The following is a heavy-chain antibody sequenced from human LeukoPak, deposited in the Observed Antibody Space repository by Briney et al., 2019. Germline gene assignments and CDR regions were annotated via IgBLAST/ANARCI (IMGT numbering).Heavy chain of an antibody. V-gene: IGHV1-18*01. J-gene: IGHJ3*01. CDR1: GYRFKVYD. CDR2: INTYTGRA. Sequence: ASVKVSCKTSGYRFKVYDILWVRQAPGHGLDYVGWINTYTGRANYAQKFEGRVSMITDTSTSTAYVELTNLTSSDTGLYYCARADGTNSATNGFDVWGLGTMVTVAS. D-gene: IGHD4-23*01. CDR3: ARADGTNSATNGFDV.